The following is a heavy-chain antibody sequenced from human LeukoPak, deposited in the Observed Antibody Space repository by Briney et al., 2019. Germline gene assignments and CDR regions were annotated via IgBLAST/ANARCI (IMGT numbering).Heavy chain of an antibody. V-gene: IGHV3-30*04. CDR2: IFFDGTKR. Sequence: GRSLSLSCAASGFTFTSYVIHWVRQAPGKGLEWVAVIFFDGTKRYYADSVKGRFTISRDNSRNTVSLEMNSLRPEDTAIYYCERDHGCSGGACYFFDYWGQGALVTVPS. CDR3: ERDHGCSGGACYFFDY. D-gene: IGHD2-15*01. CDR1: GFTFTSYV. J-gene: IGHJ4*02.